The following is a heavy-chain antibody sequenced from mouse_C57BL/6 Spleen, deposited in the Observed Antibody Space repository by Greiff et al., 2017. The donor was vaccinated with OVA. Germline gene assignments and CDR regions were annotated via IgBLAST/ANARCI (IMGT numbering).Heavy chain of an antibody. CDR1: GYTFTSYW. CDR2: IDPSDSYT. J-gene: IGHJ1*03. CDR3: ARRSIYYDYDFWYFDV. V-gene: IGHV1-69*01. Sequence: VQLQQPGAELVMPGASVKLSCKASGYTFTSYWMHWVKQRPGQGLEWIGEIDPSDSYTNYNQKFKGKSTLTVDKSSSTAYMQLSSLTSEDSAVYYCARRSIYYDYDFWYFDVWGTGTTVTVSS. D-gene: IGHD2-4*01.